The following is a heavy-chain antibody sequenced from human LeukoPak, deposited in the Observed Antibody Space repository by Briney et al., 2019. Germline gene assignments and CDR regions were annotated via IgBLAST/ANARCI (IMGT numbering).Heavy chain of an antibody. J-gene: IGHJ2*01. Sequence: GGSLRLSCAASGFTFSSYEMNWVRQAPGKGLEWVSYISSSSSYIYYADSVKGRFTISRDNAKNSLYLQMNSLRAEDTAVYCCARAAYSSTWYSRYFDLWGRGTLVTVSS. CDR2: ISSSSSYI. V-gene: IGHV3-21*05. CDR1: GFTFSSYE. D-gene: IGHD6-13*01. CDR3: ARAAYSSTWYSRYFDL.